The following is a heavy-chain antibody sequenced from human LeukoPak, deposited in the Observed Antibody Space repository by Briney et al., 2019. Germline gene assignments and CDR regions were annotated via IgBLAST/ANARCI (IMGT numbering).Heavy chain of an antibody. Sequence: SVKVSCKASGATVSTYAISWVRQAPGQGLEWMGGTLPPLDTADYAQKFQGRVTITADKSTGTAYMELSSLRGEDTAVYYCATGEGLIPRYYFDYWGQGTLVTVSS. CDR2: TLPPLDTA. CDR3: ATGEGLIPRYYFDY. V-gene: IGHV1-69*06. J-gene: IGHJ4*02. D-gene: IGHD1-14*01. CDR1: GATVSTYA.